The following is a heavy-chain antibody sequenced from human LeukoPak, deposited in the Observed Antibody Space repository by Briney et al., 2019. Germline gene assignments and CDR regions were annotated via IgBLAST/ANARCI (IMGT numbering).Heavy chain of an antibody. V-gene: IGHV4-59*08. CDR1: GGSISSYY. CDR2: IYYSENA. D-gene: IGHD6-13*01. J-gene: IGHJ4*02. Sequence: SETLSLTCTVSGGSISSYYWSWIRQPPGKGLEWIGYIYYSENANYNPSLKSRVTISVDTSKNQFSLKLSSVTAADTAVYYCARHPYSTYYFDYWGQGTLVTVSS. CDR3: ARHPYSTYYFDY.